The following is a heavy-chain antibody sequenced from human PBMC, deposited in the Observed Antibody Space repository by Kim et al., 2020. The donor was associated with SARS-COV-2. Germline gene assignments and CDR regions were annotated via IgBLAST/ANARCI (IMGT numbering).Heavy chain of an antibody. J-gene: IGHJ5*02. CDR3: AGSGSYYHP. Sequence: SNKYYADSVKGRFTISRDNSKNTLYLQMSSLRAEDTAVYYCAGSGSYYHPWGQGTLVTVSS. CDR2: SNK. D-gene: IGHD3-10*01. V-gene: IGHV3-33*01.